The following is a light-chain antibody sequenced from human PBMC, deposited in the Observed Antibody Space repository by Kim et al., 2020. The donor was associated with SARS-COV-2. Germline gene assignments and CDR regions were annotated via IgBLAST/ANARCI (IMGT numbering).Light chain of an antibody. Sequence: DIQMTQSPSSLSASVGDRVTITCRASQNIINFLAWFQHKPGKAPHSLIYAASSLQSGVPSKFSGSGSGTDFTLTIDSLQPEDFATYYCQQYIIYPPTFGQGTNVDI. CDR1: QNIINF. J-gene: IGKJ1*01. CDR3: QQYIIYPPT. V-gene: IGKV1-16*02. CDR2: AAS.